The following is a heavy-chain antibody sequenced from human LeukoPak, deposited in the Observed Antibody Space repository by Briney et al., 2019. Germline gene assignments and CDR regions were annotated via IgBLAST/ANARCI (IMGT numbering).Heavy chain of an antibody. CDR2: IYSGDST. CDR1: GFTVSTNY. J-gene: IGHJ4*02. V-gene: IGHV3-53*01. D-gene: IGHD2-15*01. CDR3: ARGSGGHGGGPAFDY. Sequence: PGGSLRLSCAASGFTVSTNYMSWVRQAPGKGLEWASVIYSGDSTYYADSVKGRFTISRDNSKNTLYLQMNSLRAEDTAVYYCARGSGGHGGGPAFDYWGQGTLVTVSS.